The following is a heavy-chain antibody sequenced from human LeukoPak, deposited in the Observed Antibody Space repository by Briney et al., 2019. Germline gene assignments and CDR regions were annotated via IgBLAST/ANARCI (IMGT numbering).Heavy chain of an antibody. D-gene: IGHD2/OR15-2a*01. V-gene: IGHV3-74*01. CDR2: INSDGSWT. CDR1: GTYL. CDR3: VTFYETY. Sequence: GGSLRLSCAASGTYLMHWVRQAPGKGLVWVSHINSDGSWTGYADSVKGRFTISKANAKNTVSLQMNNLRAEDTAVYYCVTFYETYWGRGTLVTVSS. J-gene: IGHJ4*02.